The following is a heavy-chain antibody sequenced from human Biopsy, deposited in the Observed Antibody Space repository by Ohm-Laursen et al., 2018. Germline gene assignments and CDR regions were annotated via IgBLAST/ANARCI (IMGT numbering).Heavy chain of an antibody. CDR2: VNPDSGVT. CDR1: GYTFTGYY. D-gene: IGHD2-21*01. V-gene: IGHV1-2*02. Sequence: VASVKVSCKTSGYTFTGYYLHWVRQAPGQGLEWMGWVNPDSGVTNFALKVQDRVTMTRDTSIDTVHMELSRLTSDDTALYYCAKDCGLGGDRDYWGQRTLVTVSS. J-gene: IGHJ4*02. CDR3: AKDCGLGGDRDY.